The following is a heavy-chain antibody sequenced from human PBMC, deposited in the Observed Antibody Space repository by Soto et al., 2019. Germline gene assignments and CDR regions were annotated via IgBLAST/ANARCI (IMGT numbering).Heavy chain of an antibody. J-gene: IGHJ6*02. CDR2: IWYDGSNK. CDR1: GFTFSSYG. CDR3: ARDIGYDMAYYYYYGMDV. D-gene: IGHD3-9*01. Sequence: GGSLRLSCAASGFTFSSYGMHWVRQAPGKGLEWVAVIWYDGSNKYYADSVKGRFTISRDNSKNTLYLQMNSLRAEDTAVYYCARDIGYDMAYYYYYGMDVWGQGTTVTVSS. V-gene: IGHV3-33*01.